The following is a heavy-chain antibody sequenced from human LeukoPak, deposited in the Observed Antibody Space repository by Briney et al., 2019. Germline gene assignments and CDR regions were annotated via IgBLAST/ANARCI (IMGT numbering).Heavy chain of an antibody. Sequence: KPGGSLRLTCAASGFTFSSYSMNWVRQAPGKGLEWISSTSSSSSYIYYADSVKGRFTISRDNAKNSLYLQMNSLRAEDTAVYYCARGLYYYDSSGYNYWGQGTLVTVSS. CDR3: ARGLYYYDSSGYNY. J-gene: IGHJ4*02. CDR2: TSSSSSYI. V-gene: IGHV3-21*01. CDR1: GFTFSSYS. D-gene: IGHD3-22*01.